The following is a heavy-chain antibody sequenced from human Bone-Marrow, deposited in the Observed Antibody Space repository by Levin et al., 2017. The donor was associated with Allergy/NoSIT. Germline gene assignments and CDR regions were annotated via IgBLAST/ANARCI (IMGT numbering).Heavy chain of an antibody. D-gene: IGHD2-15*01. CDR3: ASSVVVAAS. CDR1: GFTFSSYS. CDR2: ISSSSSTI. Sequence: SCAASGFTFSSYSMNWVRQAPGKGLEWVSYISSSSSTIYYADSVKGRFTISRDNAKNSLYLQMNSLRAEDTAVYYCASSVVVAASWGQGTLVTVSS. V-gene: IGHV3-48*01. J-gene: IGHJ5*02.